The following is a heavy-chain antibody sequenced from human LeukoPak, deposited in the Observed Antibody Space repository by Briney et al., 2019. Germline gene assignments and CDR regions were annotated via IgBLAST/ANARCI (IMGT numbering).Heavy chain of an antibody. D-gene: IGHD6-25*01. CDR2: INPNSGGT. CDR1: GYTFTGYY. V-gene: IGHV1-2*02. CDR3: ARDAPIAAAGYDY. J-gene: IGHJ4*02. Sequence: ASVKVSCKASGYTFTGYYMHWVRQAPGQGLKWMGWINPNSGGTNYAQKFQGRVTMTRDTSISTAYMELSRLRSDDTAVYYCARDAPIAAAGYDYWGQGTLVTVSS.